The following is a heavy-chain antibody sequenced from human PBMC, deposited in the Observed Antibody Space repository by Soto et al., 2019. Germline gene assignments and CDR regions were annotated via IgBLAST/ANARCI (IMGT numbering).Heavy chain of an antibody. V-gene: IGHV5-10-1*01. CDR3: ARWGTVIIPNYYYSGMDV. Sequence: LGESLKISCKGSGYSFAGYWITWVRQKPGKGLEWMGRIDPSDSQTYYSPSFRGHVTISVTKSITTVFLQWSNLRASDTAMYYCARWGTVIIPNYYYSGMDVWGQGTTVTVSS. D-gene: IGHD4-17*01. J-gene: IGHJ6*02. CDR1: GYSFAGYW. CDR2: IDPSDSQT.